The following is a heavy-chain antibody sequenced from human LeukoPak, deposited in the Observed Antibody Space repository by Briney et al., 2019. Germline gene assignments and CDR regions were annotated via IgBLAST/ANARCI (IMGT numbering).Heavy chain of an antibody. D-gene: IGHD3-22*01. CDR3: ARDIRYDSSGYYYYWFDS. CDR2: ISGYNGNK. CDR1: GYTFSNYG. J-gene: IGHJ5*01. V-gene: IGHV1-18*01. Sequence: ASVKVSCKASGYTFSNYGISWVRQAPGQGLEWMGWISGYNGNKKYVQKLQGRVTMTTDTSTSTAYMELRSLRSDGTAVYYCARDIRYDSSGYYYYWFDSWGQGTLVTVSS.